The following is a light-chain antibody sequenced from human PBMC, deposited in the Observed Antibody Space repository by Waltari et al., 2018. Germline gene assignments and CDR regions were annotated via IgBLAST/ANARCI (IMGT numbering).Light chain of an antibody. J-gene: IGKJ1*01. CDR2: APS. CDR3: LQDFSYPRT. Sequence: AIHMTQSPSSLSASVGDRVTIPCRATQGNGNELSWYQQRPGRAPKVLIYAPSSLQSGVTSRFSGSGSGTDFTLTISSLQPEDFATYFCLQDFSYPRTFGQGTKVENK. CDR1: QGNGNE. V-gene: IGKV1-6*01.